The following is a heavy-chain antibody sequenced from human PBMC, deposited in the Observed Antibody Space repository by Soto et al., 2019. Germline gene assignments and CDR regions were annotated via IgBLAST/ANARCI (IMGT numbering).Heavy chain of an antibody. D-gene: IGHD2-15*01. Sequence: QLQLQESGPGLVKPSETLSLTCTVSGGSISSSSYYWGWIRQPPGKGLEWIGSIYYSGSTYYNPSLKSRVTISVDTSKNQFSLKLSSVTAADTAVYYCARRVCSGGSCYANWFDPWGQGTLVTVSS. J-gene: IGHJ5*02. CDR2: IYYSGST. CDR1: GGSISSSSYY. CDR3: ARRVCSGGSCYANWFDP. V-gene: IGHV4-39*01.